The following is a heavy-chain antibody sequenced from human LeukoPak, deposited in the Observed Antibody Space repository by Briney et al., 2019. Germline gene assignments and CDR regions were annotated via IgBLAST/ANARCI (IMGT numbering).Heavy chain of an antibody. D-gene: IGHD4-17*01. CDR2: ISDSGST. CDR3: ARVFRGAVTSNWFDP. CDR1: GGSINGYY. J-gene: IGHJ5*02. V-gene: IGHV4-59*01. Sequence: SETLSLTCTVSGGSINGYYWTWIRQPPGKGLGWIGYISDSGSTNHNPSLKSRVSMSVGSSNTDFSLRLNSVTAADTAVYYCARVFRGAVTSNWFDPWGQGTLVTVSS.